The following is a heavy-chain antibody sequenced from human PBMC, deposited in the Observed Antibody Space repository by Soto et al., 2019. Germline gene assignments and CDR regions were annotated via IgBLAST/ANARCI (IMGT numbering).Heavy chain of an antibody. CDR3: ARVPYSSGWPTRVFFEY. D-gene: IGHD6-19*01. J-gene: IGHJ4*02. CDR1: GGTFSSYA. CDR2: IIPIYGTA. Sequence: QVQLVQSGAEVKKPGSSVKVSCKASGGTFSSYAISWVRQAPGQGLEWMGGIIPIYGTANYAQKFQGRVTITADESTSTAYMELSSLRSEDTAVYYCARVPYSSGWPTRVFFEYWGQGTLVTVSS. V-gene: IGHV1-69*01.